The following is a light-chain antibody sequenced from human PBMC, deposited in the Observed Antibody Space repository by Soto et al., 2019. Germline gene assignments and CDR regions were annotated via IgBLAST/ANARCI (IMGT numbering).Light chain of an antibody. CDR1: QSVLYTRNNQNY. V-gene: IGKV4-1*01. CDR2: RAS. CDR3: QQYYSAPYT. Sequence: EIVMTQSPDSLAVSLGERATINCKSSQSVLYTRNNQNYLVWYQQKAGQPPKLLIQRASIRGSGVPDRFSGSGSGTDFTLTISSLQAEDVAVYYCQQYYSAPYTFGQGTKLEIK. J-gene: IGKJ2*01.